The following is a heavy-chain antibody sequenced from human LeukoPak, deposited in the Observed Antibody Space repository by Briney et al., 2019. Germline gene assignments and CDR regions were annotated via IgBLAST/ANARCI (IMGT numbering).Heavy chain of an antibody. Sequence: GGSLRLSCAASGFTFSSYSMNWVRQAPGKGLEWVSSISSSSSYIYYADSVKGRFTISRDNAKNSLYLQMNSLRAEDTAVYYCARDHASYDYVWGSYRPPFDYWGREPWSPPPQ. CDR3: ARDHASYDYVWGSYRPPFDY. J-gene: IGHJ4*02. D-gene: IGHD3-16*02. CDR1: GFTFSSYS. CDR2: ISSSSSYI. V-gene: IGHV3-21*01.